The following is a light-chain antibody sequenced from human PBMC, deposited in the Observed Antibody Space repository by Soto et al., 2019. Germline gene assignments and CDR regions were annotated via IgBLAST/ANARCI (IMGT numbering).Light chain of an antibody. J-gene: IGLJ2*01. CDR3: ASYTNSNTLV. CDR2: EVS. CDR1: SSDVGGNKY. V-gene: IGLV2-14*01. Sequence: QSALTQPASVSASPGQSITISCTGTSSDVGGNKYVSWYQQHPGKAPKLMIYEVSNRPLGVSIRFSAFKSGNTASLTISGLQAEDEGDYYCASYTNSNTLVFGGGTKLTVL.